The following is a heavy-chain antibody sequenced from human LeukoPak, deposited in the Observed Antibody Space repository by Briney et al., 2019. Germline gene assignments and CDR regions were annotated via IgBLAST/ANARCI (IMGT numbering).Heavy chain of an antibody. CDR2: ISSSISYI. V-gene: IGHV3-21*01. J-gene: IGHJ6*02. Sequence: GGSLRLSCAASGFTFSSYSINWVRQAPGKGLEWVSSISSSISYIYYADSVKGRFTISRDNAKNSLYLQMNSLRAEDTAVYYCAKIGGVYYYGMDVWGQGTTVTVSS. CDR1: GFTFSSYS. CDR3: AKIGGVYYYGMDV.